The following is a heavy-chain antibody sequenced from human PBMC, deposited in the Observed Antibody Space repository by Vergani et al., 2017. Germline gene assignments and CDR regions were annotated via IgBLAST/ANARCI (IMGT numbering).Heavy chain of an antibody. CDR1: GYSISSGYY. CDR3: ARDTFYSIVF. CDR2: IYHSGST. Sequence: QVQLQESGPGLVKPSETLSLTCTVSGYSISSGYYWGLIRQPPGKGLEWIGSIYHSGSTYYNPSLKSRVTRSVDTSKNQFSLKLSSVTAADTAVYYCARDTFYSIVFWGQGTLVTVSS. J-gene: IGHJ4*02. V-gene: IGHV4-38-2*02. D-gene: IGHD1-26*01.